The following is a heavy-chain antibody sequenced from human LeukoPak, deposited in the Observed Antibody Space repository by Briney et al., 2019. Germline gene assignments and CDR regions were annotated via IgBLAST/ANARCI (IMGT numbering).Heavy chain of an antibody. CDR2: ISSSSSYI. V-gene: IGHV3-21*01. CDR1: GFTFSSYS. Sequence: PGGSLRLSCAASGFTFSSYSMNWVRQAPGKGLEWVSSISSSSSYIYYADSVKGRFTISRDNAKNSLYLQMNSLRAEDTAVYYCARESARWLFTYYYYDSSGTFDYWGQGTLVTVSS. D-gene: IGHD3-22*01. CDR3: ARESARWLFTYYYYDSSGTFDY. J-gene: IGHJ4*02.